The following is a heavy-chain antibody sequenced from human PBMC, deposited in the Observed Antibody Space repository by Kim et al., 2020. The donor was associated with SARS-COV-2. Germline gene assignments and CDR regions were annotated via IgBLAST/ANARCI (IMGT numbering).Heavy chain of an antibody. CDR3: TTGPSDIVVVVAATRKDY. V-gene: IGHV3-15*01. J-gene: IGHJ4*02. D-gene: IGHD2-15*01. Sequence: GGSLRLSCAASGFTFSNAWMSWVRQAPGKGLEWVGRIKSKTDGGTTDYAAPVKGRVTIAREDSKNTLYLQMNSLKTEDTAVYYCTTGPSDIVVVVAATRKDYWGQGTLVTVSS. CDR2: IKSKTDGGTT. CDR1: GFTFSNAW.